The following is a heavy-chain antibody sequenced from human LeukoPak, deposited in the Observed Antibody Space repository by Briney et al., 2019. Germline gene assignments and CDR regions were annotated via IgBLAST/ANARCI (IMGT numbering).Heavy chain of an antibody. CDR3: AKEPDTLTYN. V-gene: IGHV3-30*02. CDR2: IRYDGSNK. CDR1: GFTFSSYG. J-gene: IGHJ4*02. D-gene: IGHD3-16*01. Sequence: GGSLRLSCAASGFTFSSYGMHWVRQAPGKGLEWVAFIRYDGSNKYYADSVKGRFTISRDNSQNTLYLQMNSLRAEDTAVYYCAKEPDTLTYNWGQGTLVTVSS.